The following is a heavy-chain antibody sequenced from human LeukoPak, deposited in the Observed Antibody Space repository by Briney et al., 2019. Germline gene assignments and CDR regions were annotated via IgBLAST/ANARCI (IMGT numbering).Heavy chain of an antibody. CDR2: IYYSGST. J-gene: IGHJ4*02. V-gene: IGHV4-39*01. CDR1: GGSISSSSYY. CDR3: ACVPDSSGWGPFDY. Sequence: SETLSLTCTVSGGSISSSSYYWGWIRQPPGKGLEWIGSIYYSGSTYYNPSLKSRVTISVDTSKNQFSLKLSSVTAADTAVYYCACVPDSSGWGPFDYWGQGTLVTASS. D-gene: IGHD6-19*01.